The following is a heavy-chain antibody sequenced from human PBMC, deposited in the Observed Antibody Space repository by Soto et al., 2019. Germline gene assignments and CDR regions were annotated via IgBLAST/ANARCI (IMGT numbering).Heavy chain of an antibody. V-gene: IGHV4-39*01. CDR2: IYYSGST. Sequence: SETLSLTCTVSGGSISSSSYYWGWIRQPPGKGLEWIGSIYYSGSTYYNPSLKSRVTISVDTSKNQFSLKLSSVTAADTAVYYCARQGDSGEDAFDIWGQGTMVTVSS. D-gene: IGHD2-21*01. CDR3: ARQGDSGEDAFDI. CDR1: GGSISSSSYY. J-gene: IGHJ3*02.